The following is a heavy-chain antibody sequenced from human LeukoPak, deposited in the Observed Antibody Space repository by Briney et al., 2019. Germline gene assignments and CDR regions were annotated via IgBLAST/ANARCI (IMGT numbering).Heavy chain of an antibody. Sequence: GGSLRLSCAASGFTVSSNYMSWVRQAPGKGLEWVSVIYSGGSTYYADSVKGRFTISRDNSKNTLYLQMNSLRAEDTAVYYCAAGAKGRYYFDYWGQGTLVTVSS. CDR1: GFTVSSNY. J-gene: IGHJ4*02. V-gene: IGHV3-53*01. CDR3: AAGAKGRYYFDY. CDR2: IYSGGST. D-gene: IGHD1-26*01.